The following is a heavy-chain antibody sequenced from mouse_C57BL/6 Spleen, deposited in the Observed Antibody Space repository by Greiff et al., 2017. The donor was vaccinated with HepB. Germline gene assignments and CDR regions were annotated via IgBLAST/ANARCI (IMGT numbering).Heavy chain of an antibody. Sequence: QVQLQQSGAELVKPGASVKLSCKASGYTFTEYTIHWVKQRSGQGLEWIGWFYPGSGSIKYNEKFKDKATLTADKSSSTVYMELSRLTSEDSAVYFCARHEEEDEYSNYLYYFDYWGQGTTLTVSS. CDR2: FYPGSGSI. CDR1: GYTFTEYT. CDR3: ARHEEEDEYSNYLYYFDY. V-gene: IGHV1-62-2*01. D-gene: IGHD2-5*01. J-gene: IGHJ2*01.